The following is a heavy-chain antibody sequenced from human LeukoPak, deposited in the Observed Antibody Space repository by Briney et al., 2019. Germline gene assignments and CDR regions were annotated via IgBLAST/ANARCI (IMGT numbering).Heavy chain of an antibody. D-gene: IGHD6-6*01. J-gene: IGHJ6*02. Sequence: SVKVSCKASGGTFSSYAISLVRQAPGQGLEWMGRIIPILGIANYAQRFQGRVTITADKSTSTAYMELSSLRSEDTAVYYCARDREQLSLLYYYYYGMDVWGQGTTVTVSS. CDR1: GGTFSSYA. CDR3: ARDREQLSLLYYYYYGMDV. V-gene: IGHV1-69*04. CDR2: IIPILGIA.